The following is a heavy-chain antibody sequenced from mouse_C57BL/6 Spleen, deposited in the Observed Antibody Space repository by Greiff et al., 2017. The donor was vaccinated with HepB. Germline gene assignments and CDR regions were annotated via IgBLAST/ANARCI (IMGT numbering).Heavy chain of an antibody. Sequence: VHVKQSGAELVRPGASVKLSCTASGFNIKDYYMHWVKQRPEQGLEWIGRIDPEDGDTEYAPKFQGKATMTADTSSNTAYLQLSSLTSEDTAVYYCTTPLYAMDYWGQGTSVTVSS. CDR3: TTPLYAMDY. CDR2: IDPEDGDT. J-gene: IGHJ4*01. V-gene: IGHV14-1*01. CDR1: GFNIKDYY.